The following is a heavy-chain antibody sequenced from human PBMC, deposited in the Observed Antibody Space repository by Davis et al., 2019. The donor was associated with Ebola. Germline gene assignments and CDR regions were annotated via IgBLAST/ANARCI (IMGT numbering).Heavy chain of an antibody. J-gene: IGHJ4*02. CDR2: FDPEDGET. D-gene: IGHD2-2*01. V-gene: IGHV1-24*01. Sequence: ASVKVSCKVSGYTLTELSMHWVRQAPGKGLEWMGGFDPEDGETIYAQKFQGRVTMTEDTSTDTAYMELSSLRSEDTAVYYCARAASLVVPAAVTSYWGQGTLVTVSS. CDR3: ARAASLVVPAAVTSY. CDR1: GYTLTELS.